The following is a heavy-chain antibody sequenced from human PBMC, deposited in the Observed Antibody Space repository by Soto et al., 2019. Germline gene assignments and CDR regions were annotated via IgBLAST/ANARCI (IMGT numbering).Heavy chain of an antibody. J-gene: IGHJ3*02. D-gene: IGHD5-12*01. CDR3: AIEAGPGLRNAFDI. CDR2: IKQDGSEK. V-gene: IGHV3-7*01. Sequence: EVQLVESGGGLVQPGGSLRLSCAASGFTFSSYWMSWVRQAPGKGLEWVANIKQDGSEKYYVDSVKGRFTISRDNAKNSLYLQMNSLRAEDTAVYYCAIEAGPGLRNAFDIWGQGTMVTVSS. CDR1: GFTFSSYW.